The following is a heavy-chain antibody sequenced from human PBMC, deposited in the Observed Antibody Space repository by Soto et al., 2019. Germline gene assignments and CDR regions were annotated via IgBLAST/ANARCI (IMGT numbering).Heavy chain of an antibody. V-gene: IGHV1-8*01. J-gene: IGHJ6*02. D-gene: IGHD2-8*01. Sequence: ASVKVSCKASGYTFTSYDINWVRQATGQGLEWMGWMNPNSGNTGYAQKFQGRVTMTRNTSISTAYMELSSLRSEDTAVYYCARVRGTRIVPRPRSYYYYYGMDVWGQGTTVTVSS. CDR1: GYTFTSYD. CDR3: ARVRGTRIVPRPRSYYYYYGMDV. CDR2: MNPNSGNT.